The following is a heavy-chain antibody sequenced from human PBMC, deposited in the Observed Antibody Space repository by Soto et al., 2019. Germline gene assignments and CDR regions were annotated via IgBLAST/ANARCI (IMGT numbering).Heavy chain of an antibody. CDR1: GGTCSSYA. Sequence: ASVKVSCKASGGTCSSYAISWVRQAPGQRLEWMGGIIPIFGTANYAQKFQGRVTITADESTSTAYMELSSLRSEDTAVYYCASGVAVADIFYYYYGMDVWGQGTTVTVSS. J-gene: IGHJ6*02. V-gene: IGHV1-69*13. D-gene: IGHD6-19*01. CDR2: IIPIFGTA. CDR3: ASGVAVADIFYYYYGMDV.